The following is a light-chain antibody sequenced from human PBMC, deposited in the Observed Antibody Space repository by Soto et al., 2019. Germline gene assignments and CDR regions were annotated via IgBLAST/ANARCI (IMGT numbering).Light chain of an antibody. CDR1: QSVLYSSKNKNY. CDR2: WAS. V-gene: IGKV4-1*01. Sequence: DIVMTQSPDSLAVSLGERATINCKSSQSVLYSSKNKNYLAWYQQRPGQPPKLLIYWASTRESGVPDRFSGSGSGTDFTLTINNLQAEDVAVYYCQQYYSTLWTFGQGAKVEIK. CDR3: QQYYSTLWT. J-gene: IGKJ1*01.